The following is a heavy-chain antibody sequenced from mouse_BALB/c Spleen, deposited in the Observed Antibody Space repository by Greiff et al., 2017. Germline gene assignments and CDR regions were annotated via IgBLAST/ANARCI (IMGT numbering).Heavy chain of an antibody. J-gene: IGHJ2*01. V-gene: IGHV5-6-5*01. CDR2: ISSGGST. D-gene: IGHD2-2*01. Sequence: EVQGVESGGGLVKPGGSLKLSCAASGFTFSSYAMSWVRQTPEKRLEWVASISSGGSTYYPDSVKGRFTISRDNARNILYLQMSSLRSEDTAMYYCARESPIYYGYDVDYWGQGTTLTVSS. CDR1: GFTFSSYA. CDR3: ARESPIYYGYDVDY.